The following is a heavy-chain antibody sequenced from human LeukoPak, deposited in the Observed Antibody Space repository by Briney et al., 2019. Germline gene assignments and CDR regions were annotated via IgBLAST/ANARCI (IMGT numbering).Heavy chain of an antibody. Sequence: GGSLRLSCAASGFTFSSYSMNWVRQAPGKGLEWVSSISSSSSYIYYADSVKGRFTISRDNAKNSLYLQMNSLRAEDTAVYYCARVHYGSGSYYNDDYWGQGTLVTVSS. J-gene: IGHJ4*02. V-gene: IGHV3-21*01. CDR2: ISSSSSYI. D-gene: IGHD3-10*01. CDR1: GFTFSSYS. CDR3: ARVHYGSGSYYNDDY.